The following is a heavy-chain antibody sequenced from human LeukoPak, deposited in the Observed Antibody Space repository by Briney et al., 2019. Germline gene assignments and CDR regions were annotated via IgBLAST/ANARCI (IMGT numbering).Heavy chain of an antibody. CDR2: IYYSGST. J-gene: IGHJ5*02. CDR1: GGSISSSSYY. V-gene: IGHV4-39*07. Sequence: SETLSLTCTVSGGSISSSSYYWGWIRQPPGKGLEWIGSIYYSGSTYYNPSLKSRVTISVDTSKNQFSLKLSSVTAADTAVYYCARDGGEFDPWGQGTLVTVSS. CDR3: ARDGGEFDP. D-gene: IGHD3-16*01.